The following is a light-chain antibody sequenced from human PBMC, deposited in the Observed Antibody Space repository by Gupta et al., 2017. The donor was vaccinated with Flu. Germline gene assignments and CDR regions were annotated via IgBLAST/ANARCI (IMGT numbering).Light chain of an antibody. Sequence: DIVMTQSPLSLPVTPGEPASIFCRASQSLLYSNGYNYLDWYLQKPGQSPQLLIYLSSTRASGVPDRFSGSGSGTDFTLKISRVEAEDVGVYYCMQALQTPLTFGGGTKVDIK. V-gene: IGKV2-28*01. J-gene: IGKJ4*01. CDR3: MQALQTPLT. CDR2: LSS. CDR1: QSLLYSNGYNY.